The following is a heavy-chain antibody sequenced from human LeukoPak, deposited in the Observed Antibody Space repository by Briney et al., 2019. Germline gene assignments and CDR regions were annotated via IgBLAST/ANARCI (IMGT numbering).Heavy chain of an antibody. CDR1: GYTLTELS. J-gene: IGHJ4*02. D-gene: IGHD1-26*01. CDR2: FDPEDGET. CDR3: ATRGVVGKSTYYFDY. Sequence: ASVKVSCKVSGYTLTELSMHWVRQAPGKGPEWMGGFDPEDGETIYAQKFQGRVTMTEDTSTDTAYMELSSLRSEDTAVYYCATRGVVGKSTYYFDYWGQGTLVTVSS. V-gene: IGHV1-24*01.